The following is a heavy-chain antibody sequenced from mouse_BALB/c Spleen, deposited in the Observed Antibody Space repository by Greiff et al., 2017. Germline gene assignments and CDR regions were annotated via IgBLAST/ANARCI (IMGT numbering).Heavy chain of an antibody. Sequence: QVQLKQSGPELVRPGVSVKISCKGSGYTFTDYAMHWVKQSHAKSLEWIGVISTYYGNTNYNQKFKGKATMTVDKSSSTAYMELARLTSEDSAIYYCARGKFYGSSYDYYAMDYWGQGTSVTVSS. V-gene: IGHV1-67*01. CDR1: GYTFTDYA. CDR3: ARGKFYGSSYDYYAMDY. D-gene: IGHD1-1*01. CDR2: ISTYYGNT. J-gene: IGHJ4*01.